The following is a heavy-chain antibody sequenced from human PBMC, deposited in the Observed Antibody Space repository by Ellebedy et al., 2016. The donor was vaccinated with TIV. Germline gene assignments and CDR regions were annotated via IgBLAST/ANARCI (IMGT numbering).Heavy chain of an antibody. J-gene: IGHJ6*02. V-gene: IGHV4-59*08. CDR2: IYYSGYT. CDR1: GGSISTYY. CDR3: ARGPLRYFDWVYYYHGMDV. Sequence: MPSETLSLTCTVSGGSISTYYWSWIRQPPGQGLEWIGYIYYSGYTEYNTSLKSRVTISLVTSKDQFFLRLSSVTSADTAVYYCARGPLRYFDWVYYYHGMDVWGQGTTVTVSS. D-gene: IGHD3-9*01.